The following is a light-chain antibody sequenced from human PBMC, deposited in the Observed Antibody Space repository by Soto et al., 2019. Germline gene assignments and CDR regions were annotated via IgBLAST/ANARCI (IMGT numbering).Light chain of an antibody. Sequence: QSALTQPASVSGSPGQSITISCTGTSSDVGLYNLVSWNQQLPGKAPKLIIYEVNERPSGISDRFSGSKSGNTASLTISGLQDEDEADYYCCSYVGSSILMFGGGTKLTVL. CDR1: SSDVGLYNL. CDR3: CSYVGSSILM. V-gene: IGLV2-23*02. CDR2: EVN. J-gene: IGLJ3*02.